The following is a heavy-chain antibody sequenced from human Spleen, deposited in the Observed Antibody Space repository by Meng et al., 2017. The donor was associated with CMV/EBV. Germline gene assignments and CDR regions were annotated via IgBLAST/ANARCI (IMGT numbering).Heavy chain of an antibody. D-gene: IGHD6-13*01. V-gene: IGHV3-21*01. CDR1: GFTFSSYS. Sequence: GGSLRLSCAASGFTFSSYSMNWVRQAPGKGLEWVSSISSSSSYIYYADSVKGRFTISRDNAKNSLYLQMNSLRAEDTAVYYCARDSLDSSSWYDVNDYWGQGTLVTVSS. J-gene: IGHJ4*02. CDR3: ARDSLDSSSWYDVNDY. CDR2: ISSSSSYI.